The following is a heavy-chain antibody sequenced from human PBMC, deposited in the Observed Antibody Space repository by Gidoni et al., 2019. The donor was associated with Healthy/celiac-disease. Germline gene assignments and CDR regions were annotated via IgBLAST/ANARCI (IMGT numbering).Heavy chain of an antibody. J-gene: IGHJ6*02. CDR2: IYPGDSDT. V-gene: IGHV5-51*01. D-gene: IGHD2-15*01. CDR3: ARSPYCSGGSCYDYGMDV. Sequence: EVQLVQSGAEVKKPGASLKISCKGSGYSFTSYWIGWVRQMPGKGLEWMGIIYPGDSDTRYSPSFQGQVTISADKSISTAYLQWSSLKASDTAMYYCARSPYCSGGSCYDYGMDVWGQGTTVTVSS. CDR1: GYSFTSYW.